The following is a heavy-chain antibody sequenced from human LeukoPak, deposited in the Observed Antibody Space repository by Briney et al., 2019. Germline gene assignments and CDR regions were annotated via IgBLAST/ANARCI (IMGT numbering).Heavy chain of an antibody. CDR1: GGSISSSSYY. CDR2: IYYSGST. Sequence: SETLSLTCTVSGGSISSSSYYWGWIRQPPGKGPEWIGSIYYSGSTYYNPSLKSRVTISVDTSKNQFSPKLSSVTAADTAVYYCARRGGSYYYDSSGYYYERSGSYYFDYWGQGTLVTVSS. CDR3: ARRGGSYYYDSSGYYYERSGSYYFDY. J-gene: IGHJ4*02. V-gene: IGHV4-39*01. D-gene: IGHD3-22*01.